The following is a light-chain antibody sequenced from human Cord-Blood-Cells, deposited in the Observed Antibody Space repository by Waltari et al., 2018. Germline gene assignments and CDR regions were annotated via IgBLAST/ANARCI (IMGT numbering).Light chain of an antibody. Sequence: DIQMTQSPSSLSASVGDRVTITCQASQDISNYLNWYQQKPGKAPKLLIYDASNLETGVPSRFSGSGSVTDFTVTISSLQPEDIATYYCQQYDNPSFTFGPGTKVDIK. CDR1: QDISNY. CDR3: QQYDNPSFT. J-gene: IGKJ3*01. V-gene: IGKV1-33*01. CDR2: DAS.